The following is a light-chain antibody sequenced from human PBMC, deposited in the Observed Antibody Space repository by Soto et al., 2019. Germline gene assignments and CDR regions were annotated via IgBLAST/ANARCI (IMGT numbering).Light chain of an antibody. CDR2: SND. CDR3: AAWDDSLNAYV. V-gene: IGLV1-44*01. J-gene: IGLJ1*01. Sequence: QSVLTQPPSASGTPGQRVTISCSGGASNIESNTVTWYQQLPGTAPKLVIYSNDDRPSGVPARCSGSTSGTSAALAISGLQSDDEADYFCAAWDDSLNAYVFGGGTKLTVL. CDR1: ASNIESNT.